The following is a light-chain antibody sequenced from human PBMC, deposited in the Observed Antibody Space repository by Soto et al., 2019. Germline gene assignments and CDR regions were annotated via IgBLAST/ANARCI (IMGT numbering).Light chain of an antibody. V-gene: IGKV1D-12*01. CDR2: AAS. J-gene: IGKJ5*01. Sequence: IQVTHSPSSVSSSVLYIFTITCLASQDIAAYLAWYQHKPGRAPELLIHAASSLQSGVPSRFSGSGSGTDFTLTINSLQPEDFATYYCQQAYSFPLTSGQGTRLEIK. CDR3: QQAYSFPLT. CDR1: QDIAAY.